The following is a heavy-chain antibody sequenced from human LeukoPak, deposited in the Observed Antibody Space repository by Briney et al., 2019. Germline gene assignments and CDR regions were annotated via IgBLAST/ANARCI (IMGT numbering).Heavy chain of an antibody. V-gene: IGHV4-4*07. CDR2: IYNSESI. Sequence: SETLSLTCTVSGGSINGYYWSWIRQPAGKGLEWIGRIYNSESINYNPSLKSRVTMSIDTSKNQFSLKLNSVTAADTAVYYRARDRSSSCTRDWFDPWGQGALVTVSS. CDR3: ARDRSSSCTRDWFDP. J-gene: IGHJ5*02. CDR1: GGSINGYY. D-gene: IGHD6-13*01.